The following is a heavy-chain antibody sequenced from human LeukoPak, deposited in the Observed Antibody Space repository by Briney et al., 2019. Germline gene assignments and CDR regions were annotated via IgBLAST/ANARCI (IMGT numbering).Heavy chain of an antibody. J-gene: IGHJ4*02. CDR2: ISWNSGSI. V-gene: IGHV3-9*01. D-gene: IGHD4-23*01. CDR3: AKATPTDYGGNPTLYYFDY. Sequence: SGGSLRLSCAASGFTFDDYAMHWVRQAPGKGLEWVSGISWNSGSIGYADSVKGRFTISRDNAKNSLYLQMNSLRAEDTALYYCAKATPTDYGGNPTLYYFDYWGQGTLVTVSS. CDR1: GFTFDDYA.